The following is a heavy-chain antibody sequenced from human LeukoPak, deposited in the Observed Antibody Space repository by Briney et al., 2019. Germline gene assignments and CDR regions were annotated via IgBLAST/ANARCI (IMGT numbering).Heavy chain of an antibody. D-gene: IGHD4-23*01. CDR1: GYTFTSYY. V-gene: IGHV1-46*01. Sequence: ASVKVSCKASGYTFTSYYMHWVRQAPGQGLEWMGIINPSGGSTSYAQKFQGRVTMTRDTSTSTVYMELSSPRSEDTAVYYCATAMVVTSFDYWGQGTLVTVSS. CDR2: INPSGGST. J-gene: IGHJ4*02. CDR3: ATAMVVTSFDY.